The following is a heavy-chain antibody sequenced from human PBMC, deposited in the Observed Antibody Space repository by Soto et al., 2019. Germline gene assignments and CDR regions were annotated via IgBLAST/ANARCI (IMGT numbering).Heavy chain of an antibody. D-gene: IGHD3-22*01. CDR1: GFTFSNYA. V-gene: IGHV3-23*01. CDR3: VKSPDSTGYPNRFFDY. CDR2: ISGAGGST. Sequence: EVQVLASGGGLVQPGGSLRLSCVASGFTFSNYAMSWVRRAPGKGLEWVSAISGAGGSTYYADSVKGRFTISRDNSKNCLYLQMNSLRAEDTAVYYCVKSPDSTGYPNRFFDYWGQGTLVTVSS. J-gene: IGHJ4*02.